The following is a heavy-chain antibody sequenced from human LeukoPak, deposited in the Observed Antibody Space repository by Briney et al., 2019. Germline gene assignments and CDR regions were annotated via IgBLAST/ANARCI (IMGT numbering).Heavy chain of an antibody. V-gene: IGHV1-24*01. CDR2: FDPEEGET. CDR3: ATLTMVRGVTNDY. CDR1: GYTLTELS. Sequence: ASVKVSCKVSGYTLTELSMHWVRQAPGKGLEWMGGFDPEEGETIYALKFQGRVTMTEDTSTDTAYMELSSLRSEDTAVYYCATLTMVRGVTNDYWGQGTLVTVSS. J-gene: IGHJ4*02. D-gene: IGHD3-10*01.